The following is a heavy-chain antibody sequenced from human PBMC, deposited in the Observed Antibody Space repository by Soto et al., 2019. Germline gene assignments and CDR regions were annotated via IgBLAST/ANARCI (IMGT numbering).Heavy chain of an antibody. CDR1: GYTFTSYA. D-gene: IGHD2-2*01. V-gene: IGHV1-3*01. Sequence: ASVKVSFKASGYTFTSYAMHWVRQAPGQRLEWMGWINAGNGNTKYSQKFQGRVTITRDTSASTAYMELSSLRSEDTAVYYCARARPLYCSSTSCPPRGWFDPWGQGTLVTVSS. J-gene: IGHJ5*02. CDR3: ARARPLYCSSTSCPPRGWFDP. CDR2: INAGNGNT.